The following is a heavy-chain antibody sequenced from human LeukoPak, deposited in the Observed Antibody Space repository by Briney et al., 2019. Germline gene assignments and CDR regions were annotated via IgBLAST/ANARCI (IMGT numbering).Heavy chain of an antibody. CDR1: DYTFTSYG. V-gene: IGHV1-18*01. J-gene: IGHJ4*02. CDR2: ISAYNGNT. Sequence: ASVKVSCKASDYTFTSYGISWVRQDPGQGLDWIGWISAYNGNTNYAQKLQCRVTMTTDRSTSTAYMELRSLRSDDTAVYHCARDSDYGSGTFDYWGQGTLVTVSS. CDR3: ARDSDYGSGTFDY. D-gene: IGHD3-10*01.